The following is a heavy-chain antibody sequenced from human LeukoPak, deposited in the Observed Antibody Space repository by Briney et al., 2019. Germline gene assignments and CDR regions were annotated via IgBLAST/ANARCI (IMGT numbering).Heavy chain of an antibody. CDR3: ARDFPAPYYYYYYMDV. CDR2: IYTSGST. V-gene: IGHV4-4*07. Sequence: SETLSLTCTVSGGSISSYYWSWIRQPVGKGLEWIGRIYTSGSTNYNPSLKSRVTMSVDTSKNQFSLKLSSVTAADTAVYYCARDFPAPYYYYYYMDVWGKGTTVTVSS. J-gene: IGHJ6*03. CDR1: GGSISSYY.